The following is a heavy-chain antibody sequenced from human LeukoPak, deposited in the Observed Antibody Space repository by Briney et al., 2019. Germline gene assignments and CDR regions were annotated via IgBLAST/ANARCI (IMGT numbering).Heavy chain of an antibody. Sequence: PSETLSRTCTVSGGSISSGGYYWSWIRQHPGKGLEWIGYIYYSGSTYYNPSLKSRVTISVDTSKNQFSLKLSSVTDADTAVYYCARENYTSSFQWLAPGYFDLWGRGTLVTVSS. J-gene: IGHJ2*01. CDR3: ARENYTSSFQWLAPGYFDL. CDR1: GGSISSGGYY. CDR2: IYYSGST. D-gene: IGHD6-19*01. V-gene: IGHV4-31*03.